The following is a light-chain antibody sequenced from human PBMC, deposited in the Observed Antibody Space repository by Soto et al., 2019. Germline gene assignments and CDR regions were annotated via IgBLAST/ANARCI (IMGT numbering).Light chain of an antibody. J-gene: IGLJ2*01. CDR3: SSYTSSSPRYVV. Sequence: QSALTQPASVSGSPGQSITISCTGTSSAVGDYNYVSWYQQHPGKAPKLMIYDVSNRPSGVSNRFSGSKSGNTASLTISGLQAEDESDYYCSSYTSSSPRYVVFGGGTKLTVL. V-gene: IGLV2-14*01. CDR1: SSAVGDYNY. CDR2: DVS.